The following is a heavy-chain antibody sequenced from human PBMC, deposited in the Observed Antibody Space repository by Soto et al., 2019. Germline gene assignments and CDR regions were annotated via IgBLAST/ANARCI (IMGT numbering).Heavy chain of an antibody. CDR3: AKGYCSGGSCHPHY. Sequence: GASVKVSCKASGYTFTSYYMHWVRQAPGQGLEWMGIINPSGGSTSYAQKFQGRVTITRDTSASTAYMELSSLRSEDTAVYYCAKGYCSGGSCHPHYWGQGTLVTVSS. CDR2: INPSGGST. V-gene: IGHV1-46*01. CDR1: GYTFTSYY. J-gene: IGHJ4*02. D-gene: IGHD2-15*01.